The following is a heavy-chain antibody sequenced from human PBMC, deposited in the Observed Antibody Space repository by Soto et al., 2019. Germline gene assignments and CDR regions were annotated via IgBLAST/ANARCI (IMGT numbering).Heavy chain of an antibody. CDR2: ISSSGGTI. J-gene: IGHJ4*02. V-gene: IGHV3-11*01. CDR1: GFTFSDDY. Sequence: PGGSLRLSCGASGFTFSDDYMSWIRQAPGKGLEWVSYISSSGGTIYYADSVKGRLTIFRDNAKNSLFLQMNSLRADDTAVYYCARASSPRDPWLDYWGQGTLVTVSS. D-gene: IGHD5-18*01. CDR3: ARASSPRDPWLDY.